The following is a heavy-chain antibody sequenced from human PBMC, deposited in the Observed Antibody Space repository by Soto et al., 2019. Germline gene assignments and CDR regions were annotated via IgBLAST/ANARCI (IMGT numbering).Heavy chain of an antibody. J-gene: IGHJ4*02. CDR3: ARDLAAGDL. CDR1: GYRFTTYY. Sequence: QAHLVQSGAEVRKPGASVKVSCKTSGYRFTTYYIHWVRQAPGHGLEWMAIINPTGGSTNYAQKFQGRITLTMDTSASTVYMELSSLRSEDTAVYYCARDLAAGDLWGQGTLVTVSS. CDR2: INPTGGST. D-gene: IGHD2-21*01. V-gene: IGHV1-46*01.